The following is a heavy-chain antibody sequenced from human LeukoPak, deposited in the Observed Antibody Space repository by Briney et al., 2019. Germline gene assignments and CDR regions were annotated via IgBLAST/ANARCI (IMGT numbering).Heavy chain of an antibody. CDR2: LYYSGSP. D-gene: IGHD5-12*01. CDR1: GGSISSYNSY. V-gene: IGHV4-39*07. CDR3: ARGWFPATRVGYYYYYMDV. Sequence: PPETLSLTCTVSGGSISSYNSYWGWIRQPPGKGLEWIGSLYYSGSPYYNPSLKSRVTISVDTSKNQFSLKLSSVTAADTAVYYCARGWFPATRVGYYYYYMDVWGKGTTVTVSS. J-gene: IGHJ6*03.